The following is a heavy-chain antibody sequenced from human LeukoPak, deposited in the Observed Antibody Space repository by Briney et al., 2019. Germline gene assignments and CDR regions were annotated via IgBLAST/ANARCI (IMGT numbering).Heavy chain of an antibody. Sequence: GGSLRLSCAASGFTFSIYGMSWVRQAPGRGLEWVSAMSGSGGSTYYADSVKGRFTISRDNSKNTLYLQMNSLRAEDTAVYYCAKDDYVWGRGYFDYWGQGTLVTVSS. CDR1: GFTFSIYG. D-gene: IGHD3-16*01. V-gene: IGHV3-23*01. J-gene: IGHJ4*02. CDR2: MSGSGGST. CDR3: AKDDYVWGRGYFDY.